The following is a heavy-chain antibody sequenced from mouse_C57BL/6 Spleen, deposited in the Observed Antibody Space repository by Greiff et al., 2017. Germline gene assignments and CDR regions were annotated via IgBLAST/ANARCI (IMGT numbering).Heavy chain of an antibody. J-gene: IGHJ1*03. CDR1: GYTFTSYN. CDR2: IYPGNGDT. V-gene: IGHV1-12*01. Sequence: SGAELVRPGASVKMSCKASGYTFTSYNMHWVKQTPRQGLEWIGAIYPGNGDTSYNQKFKGKATLTVDKSSSTAYMQHSSLISEDSAVYFCARCGNYYWYFDVWGTGTTVTVSS. CDR3: ARCGNYYWYFDV. D-gene: IGHD2-1*01.